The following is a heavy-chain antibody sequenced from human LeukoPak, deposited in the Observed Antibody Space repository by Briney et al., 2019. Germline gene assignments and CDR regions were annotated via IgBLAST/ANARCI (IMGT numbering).Heavy chain of an antibody. CDR1: GFTFSSYA. CDR3: AKGLVTWDY. V-gene: IGHV3-23*01. CDR2: LSGSDGST. J-gene: IGHJ4*02. D-gene: IGHD3-16*02. Sequence: GGSLRLSCAASGFTFSSYAMSWVRQAPGKGLEWVSGLSGSDGSTYYADSVEGRFTISRDNSKNTLFLQMNNLRAEDTAVYYCAKGLVTWDYWGQGTLVTVSS.